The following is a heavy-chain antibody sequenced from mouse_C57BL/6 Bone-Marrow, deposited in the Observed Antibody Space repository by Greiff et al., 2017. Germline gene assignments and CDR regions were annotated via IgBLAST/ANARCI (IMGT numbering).Heavy chain of an antibody. J-gene: IGHJ3*01. CDR1: GYTFTSYR. V-gene: IGHV1-61*01. CDR2: IYPSDSET. D-gene: IGHD1-1*01. Sequence: QVQLQQPGAELVRPGSSVKLSCKASGYTFTSYRMDWVKQRPGQGLEWIGNIYPSDSETHYNQKFKDKATLTVDKSSSTAYMQLSSLTSEDSAVYYCAREGGRYYYGSSSAWFAYWGQGTLVTVSA. CDR3: AREGGRYYYGSSSAWFAY.